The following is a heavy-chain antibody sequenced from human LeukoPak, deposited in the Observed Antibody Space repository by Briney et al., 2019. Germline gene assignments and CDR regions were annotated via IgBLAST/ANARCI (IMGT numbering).Heavy chain of an antibody. CDR3: ATYRQVLLPFES. CDR2: IFPSGDEI. D-gene: IGHD2-8*02. J-gene: IGHJ4*02. V-gene: IGHV3-23*01. CDR1: GFTFSTFA. Sequence: GGSLRPSCAASGFTFSTFAMIWVRQPPGKGLEWVSSIFPSGDEIHYADSVRGRFTISRDNSKSTLSLQMNSLRAEDTAIYYCATYRQVLLPFESWGQGTLVTVSS.